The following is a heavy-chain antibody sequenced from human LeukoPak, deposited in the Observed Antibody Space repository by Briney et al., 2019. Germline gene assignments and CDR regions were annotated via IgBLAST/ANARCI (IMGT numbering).Heavy chain of an antibody. V-gene: IGHV1-8*01. J-gene: IGHJ1*01. D-gene: IGHD4-11*01. Sequence: ASVKVSCKSSGYIFTSYDIYWVRQATGQGLEWMGWMNPNSGNTGYAQKFQGRVTMTTNTSISTAYMELSSLRSEDTAVYYCARDKAVTTELTQYFHHWGQGTLVTVSS. CDR2: MNPNSGNT. CDR3: ARDKAVTTELTQYFHH. CDR1: GYIFTSYD.